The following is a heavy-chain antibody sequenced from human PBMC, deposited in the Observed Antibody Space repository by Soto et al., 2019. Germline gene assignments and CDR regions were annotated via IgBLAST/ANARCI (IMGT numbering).Heavy chain of an antibody. J-gene: IGHJ4*02. D-gene: IGHD3-10*01. CDR1: GFTFSSYG. Sequence: EVQLLESGGGLVQPGGSLRLSCAASGFTFSSYGMRWVRQAPGKGLEWVSGISGGGAGTYYADSVKGRFSITRDNSKNTLYLQMNSLRAEDTAVYYCAKFEGSRELGLGYYFDEWGQGTLVTGCS. CDR2: ISGGGAGT. V-gene: IGHV3-23*01. CDR3: AKFEGSRELGLGYYFDE.